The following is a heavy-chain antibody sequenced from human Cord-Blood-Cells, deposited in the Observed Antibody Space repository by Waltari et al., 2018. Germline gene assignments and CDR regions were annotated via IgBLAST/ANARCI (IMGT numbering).Heavy chain of an antibody. D-gene: IGHD3-10*01. Sequence: EVQPVQSGAEVKKPGESLKISCKGSGYSFTSYCIGWVRQMPGKGLEWMGIVYPGDSDTRYSPSFQGQVTISADKSISTAYLQWSSLKASDTAMYYCARRRITMVRGVIIDWFDPWGQGTLVTVSS. CDR1: GYSFTSYC. J-gene: IGHJ5*02. CDR2: VYPGDSDT. V-gene: IGHV5-51*01. CDR3: ARRRITMVRGVIIDWFDP.